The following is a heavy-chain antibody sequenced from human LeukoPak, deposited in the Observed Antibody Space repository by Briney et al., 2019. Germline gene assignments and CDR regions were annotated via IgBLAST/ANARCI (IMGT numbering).Heavy chain of an antibody. D-gene: IGHD2-2*01. Sequence: SETLSLTCTVSGGSISSYYWSWIRQPAGKGLEWIGRIYTSGSTNYNPSLKSRVTMSVDTSKNQFPLKLSSVTAADTAVYYCAREGADCSSTSCYRLFDYWGQGTLVTVSS. J-gene: IGHJ4*02. CDR2: IYTSGST. CDR3: AREGADCSSTSCYRLFDY. CDR1: GGSISSYY. V-gene: IGHV4-4*07.